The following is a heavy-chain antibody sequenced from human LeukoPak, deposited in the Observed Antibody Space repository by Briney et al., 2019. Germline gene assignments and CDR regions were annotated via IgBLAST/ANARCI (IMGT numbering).Heavy chain of an antibody. CDR1: GGSISSGGYY. D-gene: IGHD3-9*01. CDR3: ARDILTVDNNWFDP. J-gene: IGHJ5*02. V-gene: IGHV4-30-2*01. CDR2: IYHSGST. Sequence: PSQTLSLTCTVSGGSISSGGYYWSWIRQPPGKGLEWIGYIYHSGSTYYNPSLKSRVTISVDTSKNQFSLKLSSVTAADTAVYYCARDILTVDNNWFDPWGQGTLVTVSS.